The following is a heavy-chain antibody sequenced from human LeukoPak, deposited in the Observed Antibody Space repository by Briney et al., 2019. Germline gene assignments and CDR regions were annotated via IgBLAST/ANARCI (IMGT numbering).Heavy chain of an antibody. CDR3: AKGGSSWFDP. CDR2: IKHDGSEK. V-gene: IGHV3-7*03. D-gene: IGHD2-15*01. J-gene: IGHJ5*02. CDR1: GFTFSSYG. Sequence: PGRSLRLSCAASGFTFSSYGMHWVRQAPGKGLEWVANIKHDGSEKYYVDSVKGRFTISRDNAKNSLYLQMNSLRADDTAVYYCAKGGSSWFDPWGQGTLVTVSS.